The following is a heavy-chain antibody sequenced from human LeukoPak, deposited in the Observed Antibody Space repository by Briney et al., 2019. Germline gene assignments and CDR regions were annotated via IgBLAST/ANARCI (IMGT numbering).Heavy chain of an antibody. J-gene: IGHJ3*02. Sequence: PGGSLRLSCAASGFTFSSYSMNWVRQAPGKGLEWVSSISSSSYIYYADSVKGRFTISRDNAKNSLYLQMNSLRAEDTAVYYCARDRSLNRNDAFDIWGQGTMVTVSS. CDR3: ARDRSLNRNDAFDI. V-gene: IGHV3-21*01. D-gene: IGHD2/OR15-2a*01. CDR2: ISSSSYI. CDR1: GFTFSSYS.